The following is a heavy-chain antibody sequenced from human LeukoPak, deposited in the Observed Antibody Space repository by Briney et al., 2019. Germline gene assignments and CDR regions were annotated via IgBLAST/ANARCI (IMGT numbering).Heavy chain of an antibody. CDR2: THYRGDI. CDR3: GRNLGSGSDH. V-gene: IGHV4-59*02. CDR1: GASVSSDY. D-gene: IGHD3-10*01. Sequence: SETLSLTCSVSGASVSSDYWNWIRQSPGRGLEWIGYTHYRGDINYNPSLKSRLTMSVDASSNHVSLKLSSVTAADAAVYYCGRNLGSGSDHWGQGTLVTVSS. J-gene: IGHJ4*02.